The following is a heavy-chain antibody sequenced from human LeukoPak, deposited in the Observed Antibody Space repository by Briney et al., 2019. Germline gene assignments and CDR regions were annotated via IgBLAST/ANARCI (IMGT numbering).Heavy chain of an antibody. D-gene: IGHD3-10*01. CDR1: GYSISSGYY. CDR3: ARAMVRHTATFDY. J-gene: IGHJ4*02. V-gene: IGHV4-38-2*02. CDR2: IYHSRST. Sequence: PSETLSLTCTVSGYSISSGYYWGWIRQPPGKGLEWIGSIYHSRSTYYNPSLKSRVTISVDTSKNQFSLKLSSVTAADTAVYYCARAMVRHTATFDYWGQGTLVTVSS.